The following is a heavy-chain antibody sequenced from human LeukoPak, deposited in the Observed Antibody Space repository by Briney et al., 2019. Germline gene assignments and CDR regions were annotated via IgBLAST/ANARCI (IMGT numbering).Heavy chain of an antibody. J-gene: IGHJ6*02. CDR1: VGTFSRYA. Sequence: SVELSCKASVGTFSRYAISCVRRAPGQGLEWRGGIIPILGIANYAQKFQGRVTITADKSTSTAYMQLSSLRSDDTAVYYCARDLVRVRRKWENNGMDVWGQGARVTVSS. CDR2: IIPILGIA. V-gene: IGHV1-69*10. D-gene: IGHD1-26*01. CDR3: ARDLVRVRRKWENNGMDV.